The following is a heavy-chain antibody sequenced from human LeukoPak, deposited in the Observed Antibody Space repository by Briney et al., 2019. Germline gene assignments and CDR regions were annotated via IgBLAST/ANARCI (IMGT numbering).Heavy chain of an antibody. CDR1: GYTFTSYG. V-gene: IGHV1-18*01. Sequence: ASVKVSCKASGYTFTSYGISWVRQAPGQGLEWMGWISAYNGNTNHAQKFQGRVTMTEDTSTDTAYMELSSLRSEDTAVYYCATDSRMVYGDYEWGQGTLVTVSS. J-gene: IGHJ4*02. D-gene: IGHD4-17*01. CDR2: ISAYNGNT. CDR3: ATDSRMVYGDYE.